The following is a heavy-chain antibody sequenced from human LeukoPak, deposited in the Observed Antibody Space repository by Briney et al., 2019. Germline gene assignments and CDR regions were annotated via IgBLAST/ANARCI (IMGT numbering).Heavy chain of an antibody. J-gene: IGHJ4*02. CDR2: IYPGDSDT. D-gene: IGHD3-3*01. CDR1: GYSFTSYW. Sequence: RGESLKISCKGSGYSFTSYWIGWVRQMPGKGLEWMGIIYPGDSDTRYSPSFQDQVTISADKSISTAYLQWSSLKASDTAMYYCARNDFWSGYPPEYYFDYWGQGTLVTVSS. CDR3: ARNDFWSGYPPEYYFDY. V-gene: IGHV5-51*01.